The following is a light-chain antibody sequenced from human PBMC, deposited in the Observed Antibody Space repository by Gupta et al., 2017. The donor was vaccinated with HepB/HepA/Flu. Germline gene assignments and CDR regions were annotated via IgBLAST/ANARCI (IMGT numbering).Light chain of an antibody. CDR3: VLYMGSGIWV. CDR1: SGSVSTSYY. V-gene: IGLV8-61*01. Sequence: QTVVTHEPSFSVSPGGTVTLTCGFSSGSVSTSYYPSWYQQTPGQAPRTLIYSTNTRSSGVPDRFSGSILGNKAALTITGAQADDESDYYCVLYMGSGIWVFGGGTKLTVL. J-gene: IGLJ3*02. CDR2: STN.